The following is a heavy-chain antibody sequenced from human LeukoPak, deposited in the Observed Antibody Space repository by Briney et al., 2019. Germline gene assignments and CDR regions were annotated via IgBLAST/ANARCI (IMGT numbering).Heavy chain of an antibody. J-gene: IGHJ4*02. Sequence: GASVKVSCKASGYTFTSYDINWVRQATGQGLEWMGWMNPNSGNTGCAQKFQGRVTMTRSTSISTAYLELSSLRSEDTAVYYCARVRRTANAVAGTFGSWGQGTLVTVSS. CDR3: ARVRRTANAVAGTFGS. CDR2: MNPNSGNT. V-gene: IGHV1-8*01. D-gene: IGHD6-19*01. CDR1: GYTFTSYD.